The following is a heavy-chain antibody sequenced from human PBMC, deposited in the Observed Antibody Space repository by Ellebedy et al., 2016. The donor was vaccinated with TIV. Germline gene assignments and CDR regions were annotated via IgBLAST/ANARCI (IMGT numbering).Heavy chain of an antibody. Sequence: GESLKISCAASGFTLSTHWMSWVRQAPGKGLEWVASIKQDGSVQYYVDSVKGRFTISRDNAKNSVYLQIDSLRAEDTAVYYCAASEYMSGWSAIDYWGQGTLVTVSS. D-gene: IGHD6-19*01. CDR1: GFTLSTHW. J-gene: IGHJ4*02. CDR2: IKQDGSVQ. V-gene: IGHV3-7*03. CDR3: AASEYMSGWSAIDY.